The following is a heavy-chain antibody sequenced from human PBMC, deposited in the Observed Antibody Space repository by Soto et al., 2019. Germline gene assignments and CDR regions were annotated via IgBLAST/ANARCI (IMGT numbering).Heavy chain of an antibody. V-gene: IGHV4-39*01. D-gene: IGHD3-3*02. CDR2: MYYGVST. CDR3: ARLPSRHLVDY. Sequence: QLQVQESGPGLVKPSETLSLTCTVSGSSISSSGYYWGWIRQPPGKGLEWIGSMYYGVSTYYNPSLKSRVTVSVDASKSQFYLNLSSVTAADPAVYYCARLPSRHLVDYWGQGTLVTVSS. J-gene: IGHJ4*02. CDR1: GSSISSSGYY.